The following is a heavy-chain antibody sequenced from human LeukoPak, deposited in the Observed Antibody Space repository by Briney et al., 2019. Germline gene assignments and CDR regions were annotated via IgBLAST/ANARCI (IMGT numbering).Heavy chain of an antibody. V-gene: IGHV3-33*01. D-gene: IGHD6-13*01. CDR1: GFTFSSYG. J-gene: IGHJ4*02. CDR2: IWYDGSNK. CDR3: ARIFYSSSFDL. Sequence: GRSLRLSCAASGFTFSSYGMHWVRQAPGKGLEWVAVIWYDGSNKYYADSVKGRFTISRDNSKNTLYLQMNSLRAEDTAVYYCARIFYSSSFDLWGQGTLVTVSS.